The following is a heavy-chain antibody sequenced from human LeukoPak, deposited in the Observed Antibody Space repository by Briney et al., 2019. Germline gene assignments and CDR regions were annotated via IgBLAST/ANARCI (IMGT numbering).Heavy chain of an antibody. D-gene: IGHD4-11*01. V-gene: IGHV4-4*07. Sequence: SETLSFTCTVSGGSISSYYWSWIRQPAGKGLEWIGRIYTSGSTNYNPSLKSRVTTSVDTSKNQFSLKLSSVTAADTAVYYCARDYSNYGWFDPWGQGTLVTVSS. CDR1: GGSISSYY. CDR2: IYTSGST. CDR3: ARDYSNYGWFDP. J-gene: IGHJ5*02.